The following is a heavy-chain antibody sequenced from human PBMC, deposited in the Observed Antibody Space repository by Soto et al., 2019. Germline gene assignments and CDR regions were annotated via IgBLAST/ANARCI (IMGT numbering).Heavy chain of an antibody. J-gene: IGHJ4*02. CDR3: AMLGYCSSTSCYHFDY. CDR1: GFTFGSYA. CDR2: ISYDGSNK. D-gene: IGHD2-2*01. V-gene: IGHV3-30-3*01. Sequence: LRLSCAASGFTFGSYAMHRVRQAPVKGLEWVAVISYDGSNKYYADSVKGRFTISRDNSKNTLYLQMNSLRAEDTAVYYCAMLGYCSSTSCYHFDYWGQGTVVTVYS.